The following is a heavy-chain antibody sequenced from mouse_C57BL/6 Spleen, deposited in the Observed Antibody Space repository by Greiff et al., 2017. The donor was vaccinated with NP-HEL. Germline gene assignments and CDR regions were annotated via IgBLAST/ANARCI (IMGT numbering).Heavy chain of an antibody. J-gene: IGHJ2*01. CDR3: AREGGLRRGGFDY. V-gene: IGHV1-52*01. CDR2: IDPSDSET. CDR1: GYTFTSYW. Sequence: QVQLQQPGAELVRPGSSVKLSCKASGYTFTSYWMHWVKQRPIQGLEWIGNIDPSDSETHYNQKFKDKATLTVDKSSSTAYMQLSSLTSEDAAVEYCAREGGLRRGGFDYWGQGTTLTVSS. D-gene: IGHD2-2*01.